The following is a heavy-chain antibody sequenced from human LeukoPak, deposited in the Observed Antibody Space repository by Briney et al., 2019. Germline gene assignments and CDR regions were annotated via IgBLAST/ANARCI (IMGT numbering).Heavy chain of an antibody. V-gene: IGHV3-11*06. D-gene: IGHD3-10*01. CDR1: GFTFSDYY. J-gene: IGHJ4*02. CDR2: ISTGSSYT. CDR3: ARAYGQVYFDN. Sequence: GGSLRLSCAASGFTFSDYYVSWIRQAPGKGLEWVSYISTGSSYTNYADSVKGRFTISRGNAKNSLSLQMNSLRAEDTAIYYCARAYGQVYFDNWGQGTLVTVSS.